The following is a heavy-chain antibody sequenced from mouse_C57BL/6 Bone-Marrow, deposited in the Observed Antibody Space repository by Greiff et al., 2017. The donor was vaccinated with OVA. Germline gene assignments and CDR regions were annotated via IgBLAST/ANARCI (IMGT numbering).Heavy chain of an antibody. J-gene: IGHJ1*03. CDR1: GYTFTSYW. CDR3: ATYYYGSRGYFDV. V-gene: IGHV1-7*01. CDR2: INPSSGYT. D-gene: IGHD1-1*01. Sequence: VQPQQSGAELAQPGASVKLSCKASGYTFTSYWMPWVKQRPGQGLEWIGYINPSSGYTKYNQKFKDKATLTADKSSSTAYMQLSSLTYEDAAVYYCATYYYGSRGYFDVWGTGTTVTVSS.